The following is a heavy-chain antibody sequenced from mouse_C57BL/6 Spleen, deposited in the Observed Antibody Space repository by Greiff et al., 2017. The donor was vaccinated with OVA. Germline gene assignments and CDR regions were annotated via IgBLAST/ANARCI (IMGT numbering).Heavy chain of an antibody. CDR2: FYPGSGSI. CDR3: ARHERDYYGSSYNRYFDV. Sequence: VMLVESGAELVKPGASVKLSCKASGYTFTEYTIHWVKQRSGQGLEWIGWFYPGSGSIKYNEKFKDKATLTADKSSSTVYMELSRLTSEDSAVYFGARHERDYYGSSYNRYFDVWGTGTTVTVSS. CDR1: GYTFTEYT. J-gene: IGHJ1*03. D-gene: IGHD1-1*01. V-gene: IGHV1-62-2*01.